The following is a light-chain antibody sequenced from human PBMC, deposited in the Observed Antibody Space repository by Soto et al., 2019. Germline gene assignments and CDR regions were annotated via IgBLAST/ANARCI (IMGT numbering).Light chain of an antibody. V-gene: IGLV2-11*01. CDR3: CSYVTTPEI. CDR1: SSNVDDYRY. CDR2: GVN. Sequence: LTQPRSVSGSPGQSLTISCTGTSSNVDDYRYVPWYQQFPGKAPKLVIYGVNQRPSGVPNRFSGSNSDNTASLTISGLQAGDEADYYCCSYVTTPEIFGTGTKVTVL. J-gene: IGLJ1*01.